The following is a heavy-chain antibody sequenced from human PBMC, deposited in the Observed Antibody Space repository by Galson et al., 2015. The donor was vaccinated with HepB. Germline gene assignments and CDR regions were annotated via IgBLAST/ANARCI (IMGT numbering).Heavy chain of an antibody. CDR2: ISAYNGNT. Sequence: SVKVSCKASGYTFTSYGISWVRQAPGQGLEWMGWISAYNGNTNYAQQLQGRVTMTTDTSTTTAYMELRSLRSDDTAVYYCARDLLRGYCSSASCTRFDPWGQGTLVTVSS. J-gene: IGHJ5*02. V-gene: IGHV1-18*01. D-gene: IGHD2-2*03. CDR3: ARDLLRGYCSSASCTRFDP. CDR1: GYTFTSYG.